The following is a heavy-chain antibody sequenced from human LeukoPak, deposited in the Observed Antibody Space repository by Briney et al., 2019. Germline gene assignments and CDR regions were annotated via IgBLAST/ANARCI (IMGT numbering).Heavy chain of an antibody. CDR1: GGSFSGYY. V-gene: IGHV4-34*01. CDR3: ARGRGYSGSFHY. CDR2: INHSGST. Sequence: SETLSLTCAVYGGSFSGYYWSWIRQPPGRGLEWIGEINHSGSTNYNPSLKSRVTISVDTSKNQFSLKLSSVTAADTAVYYCARGRGYSGSFHYWGQGTLVTVSS. J-gene: IGHJ4*02. D-gene: IGHD1-26*01.